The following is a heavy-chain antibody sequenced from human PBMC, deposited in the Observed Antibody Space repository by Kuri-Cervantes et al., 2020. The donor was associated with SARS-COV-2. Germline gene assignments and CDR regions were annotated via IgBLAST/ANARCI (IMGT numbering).Heavy chain of an antibody. D-gene: IGHD1-26*01. V-gene: IGHV3-21*01. Sequence: GGSLRLSCAASGFTFSSYSMNWVRQAPGKGLEWVSSISSSSSYIYYADSVKGRFTISRDNAKNSLYLQMNSLRAEDTAVYYCARVSPLVGTTTWNAFDIWGQGTMVTVSS. CDR3: ARVSPLVGTTTWNAFDI. J-gene: IGHJ3*02. CDR2: ISSSSSYI. CDR1: GFTFSSYS.